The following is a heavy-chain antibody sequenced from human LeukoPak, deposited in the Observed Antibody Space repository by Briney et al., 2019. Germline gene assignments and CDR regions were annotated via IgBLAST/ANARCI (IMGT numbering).Heavy chain of an antibody. CDR1: GYSFTSYW. J-gene: IGHJ5*02. CDR2: IYPGDSDT. CDR3: ARQGGLRYFDWLSGFDP. D-gene: IGHD3-9*01. V-gene: IGHV5-51*01. Sequence: GESLKISCKGSGYSFTSYWIGWVRQMPGKGLEWMGIIYPGDSDTRYSPSFQGQVTISADKSISTAYLQWSSLKASDTAMYYSARQGGLRYFDWLSGFDPWGQGTLVTVSS.